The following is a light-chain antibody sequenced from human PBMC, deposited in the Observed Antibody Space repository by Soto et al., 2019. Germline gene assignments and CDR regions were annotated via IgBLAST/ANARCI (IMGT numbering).Light chain of an antibody. J-gene: IGLJ1*01. Sequence: QSALTQPASVSGSPGQSITISCTGTSSDVGGYDYVSWYQQHPGKAPKLFIYEVSNRPSGVSNRFSASKSGNTASLTISGLQADDEADYYCSSYTSSSTYVFGTGTKAPS. V-gene: IGLV2-14*01. CDR3: SSYTSSSTYV. CDR1: SSDVGGYDY. CDR2: EVS.